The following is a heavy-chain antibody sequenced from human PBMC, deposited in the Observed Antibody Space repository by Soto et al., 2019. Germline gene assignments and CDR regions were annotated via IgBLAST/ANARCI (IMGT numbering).Heavy chain of an antibody. CDR1: SGSISSSNW. D-gene: IGHD2-15*01. CDR2: IYYTGST. J-gene: IGHJ4*02. Sequence: SETLSLTCTVSSGSISSSNWWSWVRPPPGKGLEWIGEIYYTGSTNYNPSLKSRVTISVDTSRNQFSLELSSVTAADTAVYYCARLDGPGYPHDYWGQGTLVTVSS. V-gene: IGHV4-4*02. CDR3: ARLDGPGYPHDY.